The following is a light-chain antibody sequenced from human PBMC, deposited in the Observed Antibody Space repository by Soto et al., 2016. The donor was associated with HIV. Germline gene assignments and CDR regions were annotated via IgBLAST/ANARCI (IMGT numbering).Light chain of an antibody. CDR3: LQDYCYQWT. J-gene: IGKJ1*01. V-gene: IGKV1-6*01. Sequence: AFQMTQSPSSLSASVGDRVTITCRASQGDKNELGWFQQKPGKAPRLLIYSTSSLQSGAPSRFSGSGSDTNFSLTITSLQPEDSATYFCLQDYCYQWTFGQGTKVEI. CDR1: QGDKNE. CDR2: STS.